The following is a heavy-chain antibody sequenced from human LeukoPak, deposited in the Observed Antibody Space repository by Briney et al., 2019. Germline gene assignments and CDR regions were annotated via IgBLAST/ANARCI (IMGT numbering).Heavy chain of an antibody. CDR2: ITPSSYT. CDR3: AKGHHHMDV. D-gene: IGHD1-14*01. CDR1: GFTFSDFY. Sequence: KTGGSLRLSCAASGFTFSDFYMTWIRQAPGKGLEWLSYITPSSYTNYADSVKGRFTISRDNAKNSLYLQMNSLRAEDTAVYYCAKGHHHMDVGGQGTTVTVSS. V-gene: IGHV3-11*05. J-gene: IGHJ6*02.